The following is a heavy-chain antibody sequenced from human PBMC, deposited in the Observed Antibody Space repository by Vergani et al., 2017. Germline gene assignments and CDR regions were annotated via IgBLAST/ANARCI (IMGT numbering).Heavy chain of an antibody. D-gene: IGHD2-2*01. CDR3: AKAPCSSTSCYAIDAFDI. CDR2: INHSGTI. J-gene: IGHJ3*02. V-gene: IGHV4-34*01. Sequence: QVQLQQWGPGLLKPSETLSLTCAVYGGSLSGYYWSWIRLAPGKGLEWIGEINHSGTINYNPTLKSPFNVSIDTSRDHFSLKLSSVTAADTAVYYCAKAPCSSTSCYAIDAFDIWGQGTMVTVSS. CDR1: GGSLSGYY.